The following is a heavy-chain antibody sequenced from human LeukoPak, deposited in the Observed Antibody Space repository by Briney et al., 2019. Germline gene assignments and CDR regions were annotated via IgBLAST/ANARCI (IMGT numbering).Heavy chain of an antibody. V-gene: IGHV4-4*07. CDR3: AREPTSGREPTSGRPLDY. CDR2: IYSSGGN. CDR1: GGSISGYF. D-gene: IGHD5-12*01. J-gene: IGHJ4*02. Sequence: SETLSLTCTVSGGSISGYFWSWIRQPAGKGLEWIGRIYSSGGNNYNPSLKSRVTMSLDTSKNHLSLNLSSVTAADMAVYYCAREPTSGREPTSGRPLDYWGQGTLVTVSS.